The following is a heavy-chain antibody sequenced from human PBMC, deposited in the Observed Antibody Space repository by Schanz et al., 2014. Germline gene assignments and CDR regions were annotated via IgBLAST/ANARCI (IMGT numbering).Heavy chain of an antibody. CDR3: AKGPYYYYYMDV. CDR1: GFTFSGFW. J-gene: IGHJ6*03. V-gene: IGHV3-7*01. Sequence: EVQLAESGGGLVQPGGSLRLSCAASGFTFSGFWMTWVRQAPGKGLEWVANIKRDGSEKNYLDSVKGRFTISRDNAKNTLYLQMNSLRPEDTAVYYCAKGPYYYYYMDVWGNGTTXTVSS. CDR2: IKRDGSEK.